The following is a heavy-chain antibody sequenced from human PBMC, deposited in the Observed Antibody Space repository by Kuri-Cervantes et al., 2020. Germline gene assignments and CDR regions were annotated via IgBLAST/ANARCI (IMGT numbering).Heavy chain of an antibody. J-gene: IGHJ6*02. D-gene: IGHD2-21*01. V-gene: IGHV3-30-3*01. CDR2: ISYDGSNK. Sequence: GESLKISCAASGFTFSSYAMHWVRQAPGKGLEWVAVISYDGSNKYYADSVKGRFTISRDNAKNSLSLQMNSLRAEDTAVYYCARGIAPTPGMDVWGQGTTVTVSS. CDR1: GFTFSSYA. CDR3: ARGIAPTPGMDV.